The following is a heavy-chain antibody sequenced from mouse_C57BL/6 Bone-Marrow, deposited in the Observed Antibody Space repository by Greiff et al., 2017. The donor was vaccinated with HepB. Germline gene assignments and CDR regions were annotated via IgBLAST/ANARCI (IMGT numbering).Heavy chain of an antibody. Sequence: EVKLVESGPELVKPGASVKIPCKASGYTFTDYNMDWVKQSHGKSLEWIGDINPNNGGTIYNQKFKGKATLTVDKSSSTAYMELRSLTSEDTAVYYCARGGYYYGSSYYFDYWGQGTTLTVSS. CDR2: INPNNGGT. CDR1: GYTFTDYN. J-gene: IGHJ2*01. CDR3: ARGGYYYGSSYYFDY. D-gene: IGHD1-1*01. V-gene: IGHV1-18*01.